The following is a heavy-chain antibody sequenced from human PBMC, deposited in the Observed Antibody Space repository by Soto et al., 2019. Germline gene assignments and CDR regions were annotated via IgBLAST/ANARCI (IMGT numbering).Heavy chain of an antibody. CDR2: IYYSGST. CDR3: ARVFTDSSSFFDP. D-gene: IGHD6-13*01. V-gene: IGHV4-59*12. Sequence: SESLSLTCTVSGGSISSYYWSWIRQPPGKGLEWIGYIYYSGSTYYNPSLKSRVTISVDTSKNQFSLKLSSVTAADTAVYYCARVFTDSSSFFDPWGQGTLVTVSS. CDR1: GGSISSYY. J-gene: IGHJ5*02.